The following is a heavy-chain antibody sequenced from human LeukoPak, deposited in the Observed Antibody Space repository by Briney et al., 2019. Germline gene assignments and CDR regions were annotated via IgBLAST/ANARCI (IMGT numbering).Heavy chain of an antibody. D-gene: IGHD3-10*01. CDR3: ARDTTYGSGICQPFCDS. CDR2: ISSRSSTI. J-gene: IGHJ4*02. V-gene: IGHV3-48*01. Sequence: GGSLRLSCAASGFTFSSYSINWVRQAPGKGLEWVSYISSRSSTIYYADSVKGRFTISRDNAKNSLYLQMNSLRAEDTAVYYCARDTTYGSGICQPFCDSWGQGTLVTVSS. CDR1: GFTFSSYS.